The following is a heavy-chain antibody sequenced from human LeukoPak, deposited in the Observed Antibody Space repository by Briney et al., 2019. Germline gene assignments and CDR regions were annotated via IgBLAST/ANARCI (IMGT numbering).Heavy chain of an antibody. D-gene: IGHD3-22*01. J-gene: IGHJ4*02. CDR1: GSTFTSSA. V-gene: IGHV1-58*02. CDR3: AAIPPRYYYDSSGPSGV. Sequence: SVKVSCKASGSTFTSSAMQWVRQARGQRLEWIGWIVVGSDNTKYAQKFQERVTITRDMSTSTAYMVLSSLRSEDTAVYYCAAIPPRYYYDSSGPSGVWGQGTLVTVSS. CDR2: IVVGSDNT.